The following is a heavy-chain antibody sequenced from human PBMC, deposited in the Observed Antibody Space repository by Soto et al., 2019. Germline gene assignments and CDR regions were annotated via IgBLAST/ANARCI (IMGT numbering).Heavy chain of an antibody. CDR3: ARDGLAYSGYDEHVYYYYYMDV. V-gene: IGHV1-46*03. CDR2: INPSGGST. D-gene: IGHD5-12*01. Sequence: ASVKVSCKASGYTFTSYYMHWVRQAPGQGLEWMGIINPSGGSTSYAQKFQGRVTMTRDTSTGTVYMELSSLRSEDRAVYYCARDGLAYSGYDEHVYYYYYMDVWGKGTTVTVSS. J-gene: IGHJ6*03. CDR1: GYTFTSYY.